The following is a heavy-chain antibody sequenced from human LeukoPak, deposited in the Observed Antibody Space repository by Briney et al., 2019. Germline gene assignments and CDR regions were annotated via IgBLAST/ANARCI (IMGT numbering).Heavy chain of an antibody. Sequence: SETLSLTCTVSGGSISSSSNYWGWIRQPPGKGLEWIGSIYTSGSTNYNPSLKSRVTISVDTSKNQFSLKLSSVTAADTAVYYCARDRGGDYDFWSGYIDYWGQGTLVTVSS. V-gene: IGHV4-39*07. CDR2: IYTSGST. D-gene: IGHD3-3*01. CDR1: GGSISSSSNY. J-gene: IGHJ4*02. CDR3: ARDRGGDYDFWSGYIDY.